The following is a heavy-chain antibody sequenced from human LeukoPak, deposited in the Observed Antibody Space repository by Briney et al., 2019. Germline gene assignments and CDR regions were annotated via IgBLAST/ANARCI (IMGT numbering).Heavy chain of an antibody. J-gene: IGHJ4*02. D-gene: IGHD1-26*01. CDR1: GYTFTGYY. Sequence: ASVKVSCKASGYTFTGYYMHWVRQAPGQGLEWMGRINPNSGGTNYAQKFQGRVTMTRDTSINTAYMELSRLRSDDTAVYYCAREEWELGGHDYWGQGTLVTVSS. CDR3: AREEWELGGHDY. CDR2: INPNSGGT. V-gene: IGHV1-2*06.